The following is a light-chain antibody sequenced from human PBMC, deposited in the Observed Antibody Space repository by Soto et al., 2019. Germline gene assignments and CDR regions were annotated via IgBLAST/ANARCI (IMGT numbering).Light chain of an antibody. J-gene: IGKJ1*01. V-gene: IGKV4-1*01. Sequence: DIVMTQSPDSLAVSLGERATINCKSSQSVLSSSNNKNSIAWYQQKPGQPPRLLIYWASTRESGVPDRFSGSGSGTDFTLTISSLQPDDFATYYCQLYNSYSQATFGQGTKVDIK. CDR1: QSVLSSSNNKNS. CDR3: QLYNSYSQAT. CDR2: WAS.